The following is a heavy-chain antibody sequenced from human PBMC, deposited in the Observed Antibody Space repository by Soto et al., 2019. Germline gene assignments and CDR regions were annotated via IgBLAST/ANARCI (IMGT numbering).Heavy chain of an antibody. V-gene: IGHV1-18*01. J-gene: IGHJ6*04. CDR1: GYSFTTYG. CDR2: ISAYNGNT. CDR3: KRVGLGSRYYKNGMDV. Sequence: ASVKVSCKTSGYSFTTYGITWVRQAPGQGLEWMGWISAYNGNTDYAQKVQGRVTMTTDTSTTTAYMELRSLRSDGTASYYCKRVGLGSRYYKNGMDVWGKGTTVTVSS.